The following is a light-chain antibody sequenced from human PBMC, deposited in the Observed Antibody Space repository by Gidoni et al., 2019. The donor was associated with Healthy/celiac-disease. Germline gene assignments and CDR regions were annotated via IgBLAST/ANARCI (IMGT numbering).Light chain of an antibody. J-gene: IGKJ2*01. Sequence: DIVSTQPPATLSLSPGERATLSCRASQSVSSYLAWYQQKPGQAPSLLIYDASNRATGIPARFSGSGSGTDFTLTISSLEPEDFAVYYCQQRSNWPWTFGQGTKLEIK. CDR3: QQRSNWPWT. CDR2: DAS. V-gene: IGKV3-11*01. CDR1: QSVSSY.